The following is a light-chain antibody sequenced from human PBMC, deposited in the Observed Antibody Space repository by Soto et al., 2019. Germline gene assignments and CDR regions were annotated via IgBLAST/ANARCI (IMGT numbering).Light chain of an antibody. V-gene: IGKV3-20*01. CDR1: QSVSSNY. CDR2: VAS. Sequence: EIVLTQSPGTLSLSPGERATLSCRASQSVSSNYLAWYQQKPGQAPRLLIYVASSRATGIPGRFSGSGSGTDFSLTISSLEPEDFAVYYCQQYGSSGTFGQGTKVEIK. J-gene: IGKJ1*01. CDR3: QQYGSSGT.